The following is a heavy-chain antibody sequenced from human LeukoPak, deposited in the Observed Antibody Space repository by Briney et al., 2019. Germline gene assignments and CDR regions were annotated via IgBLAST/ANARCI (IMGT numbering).Heavy chain of an antibody. J-gene: IGHJ4*02. V-gene: IGHV3-74*01. CDR2: INGDGSST. CDR3: AKSIALTTYYFDY. D-gene: IGHD4-17*01. CDR1: GFTFSDYW. Sequence: GGSLRVSCAASGFTFSDYWMHWVRQAPGKGLVWVSHINGDGSSTSYADSVKGRFTISRDNSRNTLYLQMNSLRAEDTAVYYCAKSIALTTYYFDYWGQGALVTVSS.